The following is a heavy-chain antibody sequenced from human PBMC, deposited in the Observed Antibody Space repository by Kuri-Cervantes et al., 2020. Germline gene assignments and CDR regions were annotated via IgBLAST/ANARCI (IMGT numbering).Heavy chain of an antibody. J-gene: IGHJ4*02. CDR2: IYYSGST. V-gene: IGHV4-59*01. CDR1: GGSISSYY. D-gene: IGHD3-10*01. Sequence: SETLSLTCTVSGGSISSYYWGRIRQPPGKGLEWIGYIYYSGSTNYNPSLKSRVTISVDTSKNQFSLKLSSVTAADTAVDYCARSLGGASYYAYWGQGTLVTVSS. CDR3: ARSLGGASYYAY.